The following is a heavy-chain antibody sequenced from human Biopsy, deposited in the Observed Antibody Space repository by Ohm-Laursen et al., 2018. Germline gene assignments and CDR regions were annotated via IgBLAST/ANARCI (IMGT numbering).Heavy chain of an antibody. J-gene: IGHJ4*02. CDR3: ARQVDFWSGYVDY. Sequence: GTLSLTCTVSGGSISDSTYYWGWIRQSPGKGLEWIGNIYYSGNTDYSPSLKSRVTISVDTSNNHFSLKLRSVTAADTAVYYCARQVDFWSGYVDYWGQGTLVAVSS. D-gene: IGHD3-3*01. V-gene: IGHV4-39*01. CDR1: GGSISDSTYY. CDR2: IYYSGNT.